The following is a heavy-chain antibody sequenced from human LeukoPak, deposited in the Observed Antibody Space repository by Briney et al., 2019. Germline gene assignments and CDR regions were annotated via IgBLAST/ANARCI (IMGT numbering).Heavy chain of an antibody. CDR2: ISYDGSNK. D-gene: IGHD3-22*01. Sequence: PGGSLRLSCIASGFTFSNYAIHWVRQAPGKGLEWVAVISYDGSNKYYADSVQGRSTISRDNSKNTLYLQMDSLRAEDTAVYYCARDRVIYYYYAMDVWGHGTTVTVS. J-gene: IGHJ6*02. CDR1: GFTFSNYA. V-gene: IGHV3-30*04. CDR3: ARDRVIYYYYAMDV.